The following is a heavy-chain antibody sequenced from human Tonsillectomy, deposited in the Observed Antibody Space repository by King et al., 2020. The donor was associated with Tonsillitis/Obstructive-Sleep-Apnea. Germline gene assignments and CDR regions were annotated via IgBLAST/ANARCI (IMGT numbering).Heavy chain of an antibody. J-gene: IGHJ4*02. CDR2: INQDGSEK. CDR1: GFPFSFYW. D-gene: IGHD4-17*01. V-gene: IGHV3-7*04. Sequence: QLVQSGGGLVQPGGSLRLSCAASGFPFSFYWMSWFRQAPGKGLEWVSNINQDGSEKYFVYPVKGRFTISRDNAKNSLFLQMNSLRAEDTAVYYCARDLVTTSIDFWGQGTLVTVSS. CDR3: ARDLVTTSIDF.